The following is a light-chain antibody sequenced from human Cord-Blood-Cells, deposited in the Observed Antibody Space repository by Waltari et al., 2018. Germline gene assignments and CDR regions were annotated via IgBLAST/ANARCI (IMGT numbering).Light chain of an antibody. Sequence: SYVLTQPPSVSVAPGKTARITCGGNNIGSTSEPWYQQKPGQAPVLVVYDDSDRPSGIPERFSGSNSGNTATLTISRVEAGDEADYYCQVWDSSSDHPVFGGGTKLTVL. CDR3: QVWDSSSDHPV. CDR1: NIGSTS. V-gene: IGLV3-21*03. CDR2: DDS. J-gene: IGLJ2*01.